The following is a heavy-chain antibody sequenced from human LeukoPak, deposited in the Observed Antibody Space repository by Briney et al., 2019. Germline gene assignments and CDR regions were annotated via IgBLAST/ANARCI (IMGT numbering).Heavy chain of an antibody. D-gene: IGHD2-2*02. J-gene: IGHJ3*02. V-gene: IGHV4-34*01. Sequence: SETLSLTCTVSGDSISSYYWSWIRQPPGKGLEWIGEINHSGSTNYNPSLKSRVTISVDTSKNQFSLKLSSVTAADTAVYYCARGLGMSQSIVVVPAAIGRNAFDIWGQGTMVTVSS. CDR3: ARGLGMSQSIVVVPAAIGRNAFDI. CDR2: INHSGST. CDR1: GDSISSYY.